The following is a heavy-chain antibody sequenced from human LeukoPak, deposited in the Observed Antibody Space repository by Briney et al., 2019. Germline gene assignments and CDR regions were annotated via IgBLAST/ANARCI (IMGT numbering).Heavy chain of an antibody. CDR1: GYSFTEFF. J-gene: IGHJ6*02. CDR2: INPNSGAT. CDR3: AAIVGSTSYYYYGMDV. V-gene: IGHV1-2*02. D-gene: IGHD1-26*01. Sequence: GASVKVSCKASGYSFTEFFIHWERQAPGQGLEWMGWINPNSGATNYAREFQGRVTMTRDTCITTASMELSRLTSDDTAVYYCAAIVGSTSYYYYGMDVWGQGTTVTVSS.